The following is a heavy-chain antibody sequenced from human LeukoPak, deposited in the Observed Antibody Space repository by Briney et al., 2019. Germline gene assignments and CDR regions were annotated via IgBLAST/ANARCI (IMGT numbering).Heavy chain of an antibody. CDR2: ISPDGSTT. V-gene: IGHV3-74*01. CDR3: VRGSSTWSPLGDY. J-gene: IGHJ4*02. D-gene: IGHD6-13*01. Sequence: SGGSLRLSCAASGFTFSTYWMHWVRQAPGQGPVWASRISPDGSTTTYADSVRGRFSISRDNAKNTLYMQMNSLRVDGTAVYYCVRGSSTWSPLGDYWGQGTLVTVST. CDR1: GFTFSTYW.